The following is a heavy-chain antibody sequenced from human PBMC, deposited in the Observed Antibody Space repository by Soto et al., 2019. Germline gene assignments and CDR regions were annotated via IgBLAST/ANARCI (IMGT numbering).Heavy chain of an antibody. Sequence: QVQLVQSGAEVKKPGSSVKVSCKDSGGTFSTYSMFWVRQAPGQGLEWMGRIIPMLGVRNYAQRFQDRVTITADKYTATGQQELSSLRSEEKALYYWTIGRWSGEVFDIWGQGTMVTVSS. V-gene: IGHV1-69*02. J-gene: IGHJ3*02. D-gene: IGHD2-21*01. CDR1: GGTFSTYS. CDR2: IIPMLGVR. CDR3: TIGRWSGEVFDI.